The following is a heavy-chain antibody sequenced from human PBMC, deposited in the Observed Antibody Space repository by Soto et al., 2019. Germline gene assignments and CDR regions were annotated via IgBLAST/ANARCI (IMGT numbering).Heavy chain of an antibody. CDR3: TKGASTSCFSAFDF. CDR2: ISWNSGHI. J-gene: IGHJ3*01. CDR1: GFTFDDYA. V-gene: IGHV3-9*01. Sequence: EVQLVESGGGLVHPGRSLRLSCTASGFTFDDYAMHWVRQAPGKCLEWVSSISWNSGHIVYADSVRGRFTISRDNAKTSLHLQMNSLSAEDTALYYCTKGASTSCFSAFDFWGQGTMVTVSS. D-gene: IGHD2-2*01.